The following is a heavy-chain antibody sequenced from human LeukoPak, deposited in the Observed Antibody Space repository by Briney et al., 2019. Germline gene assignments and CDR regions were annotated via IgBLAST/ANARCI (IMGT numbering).Heavy chain of an antibody. CDR3: ARDRCSGGSCYYYYYYGMDV. V-gene: IGHV1-24*01. D-gene: IGHD2-15*01. J-gene: IGHJ6*02. CDR2: FDPEDGET. CDR1: GYTLTELS. Sequence: ASVKVSCKVSGYTLTELSMHWVRQAPGKGLEWMGGFDPEDGETIYAQKFQGRVTITADESTSTAYMELRSLRSDDTAVYYCARDRCSGGSCYYYYYYGMDVWGQGTTVTVSS.